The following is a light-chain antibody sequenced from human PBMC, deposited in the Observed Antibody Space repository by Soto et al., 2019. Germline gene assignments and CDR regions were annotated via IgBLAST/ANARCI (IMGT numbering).Light chain of an antibody. J-gene: IGLJ1*01. CDR1: SSDVGGYNY. V-gene: IGLV2-14*01. CDR2: EVS. CDR3: SSCTNSNTQV. Sequence: QSVLTRPASVSGSPGQSITISCTGTSSDVGGYNYVSWYQQHPGKAPKLMIYEVSNRPSGLSNRFSGSKSGNTASLTISGLQAEDEADYYCSSCTNSNTQVFGSGTKATVL.